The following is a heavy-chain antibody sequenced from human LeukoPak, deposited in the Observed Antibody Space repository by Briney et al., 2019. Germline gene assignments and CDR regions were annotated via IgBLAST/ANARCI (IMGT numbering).Heavy chain of an antibody. CDR3: ARSYGESYYYYYMDV. CDR2: INPNSGGT. D-gene: IGHD4-17*01. V-gene: IGHV1-2*02. J-gene: IGHJ6*03. CDR1: GYTFTGYY. Sequence: ASVKVSCKASGYTFTGYYMHWVRQAPGQGLEWMGWINPNSGGTNYAQKFQGRVTMTRDTSISTAYMELSRLRSDDTAVYYCARSYGESYYYYYMDVWGKGTTVTISS.